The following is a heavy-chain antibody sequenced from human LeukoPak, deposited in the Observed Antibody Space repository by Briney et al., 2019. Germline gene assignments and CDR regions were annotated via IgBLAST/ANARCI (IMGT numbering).Heavy chain of an antibody. CDR2: IRCNGATA. Sequence: GGSLRLSCAASVFSFSSFSMTWVRQAPGKGLEWVSTIRCNGATAYNADSVKGRFTIHRDYFKNTVYLQINTRRFMGTGIYLCAKVQEFADGVFDSWGQGTLVTVSS. CDR1: VFSFSSFS. D-gene: IGHD3-10*01. J-gene: IGHJ4*02. CDR3: AKVQEFADGVFDS. V-gene: IGHV3-23*01.